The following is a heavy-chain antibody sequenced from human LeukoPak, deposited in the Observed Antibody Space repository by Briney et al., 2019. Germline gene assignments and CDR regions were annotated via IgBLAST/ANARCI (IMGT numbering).Heavy chain of an antibody. CDR2: IRSKAYGGTT. V-gene: IGHV3-49*04. CDR3: TRDLNPVVVSATPRAGQGFDP. CDR1: GFTFGDYA. J-gene: IGHJ5*02. D-gene: IGHD2-15*01. Sequence: PGGSPRLSCTASGFTFGDYAMSWVRQAPGKGLEWVGFIRSKAYGGTTEYAASVKGRFTISRDDSKSIAYLQMNSLKTEYTAVYYCTRDLNPVVVSATPRAGQGFDPWGQGTLVTVSS.